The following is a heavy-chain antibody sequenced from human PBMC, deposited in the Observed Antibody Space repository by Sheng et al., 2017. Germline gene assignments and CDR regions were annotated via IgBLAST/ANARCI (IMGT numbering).Heavy chain of an antibody. J-gene: IGHJ6*03. V-gene: IGHV1-69*04. Sequence: QVQLVQSGAEVKKPGSSVKVSCKASGGTFSSYAISWVRQAPGQGLEWMGGIIPILGIANYAQKFQGRVTITADKSTSTAYMELSSLRSEDTAVYYCARADYYDSKAEDYYYYMDVWGKGTTVTVSS. D-gene: IGHD3-22*01. CDR2: IIPILGIA. CDR1: GGTFSSYA. CDR3: ARADYYDSKAEDYYYYMDV.